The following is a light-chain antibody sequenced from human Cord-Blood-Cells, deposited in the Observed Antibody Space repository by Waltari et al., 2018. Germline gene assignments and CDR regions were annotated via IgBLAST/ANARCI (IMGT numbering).Light chain of an antibody. Sequence: QSALTQPPSASGSPGQSVTISCPATSSDVGGYNYVSWYQQHPGKAPKLMIYEVSKRPSGVPDRFSGSKSGNTASLTVSGLQAEDEADYYCSSYAGSNNFVVFGGGTKLNVL. V-gene: IGLV2-8*01. CDR2: EVS. J-gene: IGLJ2*01. CDR3: SSYAGSNNFVV. CDR1: SSDVGGYNY.